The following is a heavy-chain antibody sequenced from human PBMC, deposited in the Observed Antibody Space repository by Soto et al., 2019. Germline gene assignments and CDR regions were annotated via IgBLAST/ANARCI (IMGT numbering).Heavy chain of an antibody. V-gene: IGHV3-30*18. CDR3: AKDSIDYYDSSGYYLYYYYGMDV. CDR2: ISYDGSNK. J-gene: IGHJ6*02. CDR1: GFTFSSYG. D-gene: IGHD3-22*01. Sequence: GGSLRLSCAASGFTFSSYGMHWVRQAPGKGLEWVAVISYDGSNKYYADSVKGRFTISRDNSKNTLYLQMNSLRAEDTAVYYCAKDSIDYYDSSGYYLYYYYGMDVWGQGTTVTVS.